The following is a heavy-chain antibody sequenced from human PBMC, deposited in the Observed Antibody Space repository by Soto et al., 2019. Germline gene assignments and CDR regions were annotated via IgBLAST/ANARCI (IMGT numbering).Heavy chain of an antibody. Sequence: QVQLVESGGGVVQPGRSLRLSCAASGFTFSSYAMHWVRQAPGKGLEWVAVISYDGSNKYYADSVKGRFTISRDNSKNTLYLQMNSLRAEDTAVYYCCAYDSSGDAFDIWGQGTMVTVSS. CDR1: GFTFSSYA. CDR2: ISYDGSNK. V-gene: IGHV3-30-3*01. D-gene: IGHD3-22*01. J-gene: IGHJ3*02. CDR3: CAYDSSGDAFDI.